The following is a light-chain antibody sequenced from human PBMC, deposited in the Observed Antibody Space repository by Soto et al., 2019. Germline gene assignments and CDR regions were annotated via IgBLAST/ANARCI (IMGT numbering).Light chain of an antibody. V-gene: IGKV1-5*03. CDR1: ESISNW. CDR3: QQYDTYWT. CDR2: KAS. Sequence: DIQMTQSKSTVSASVGDRVFITCRASESISNWSAWYQQKPGKAPNLLIYKASSLKSGVPLRFSGSGSGTEFTLTINSLQPDDFATYYCQQYDTYWTFGRGSNVDI. J-gene: IGKJ1*01.